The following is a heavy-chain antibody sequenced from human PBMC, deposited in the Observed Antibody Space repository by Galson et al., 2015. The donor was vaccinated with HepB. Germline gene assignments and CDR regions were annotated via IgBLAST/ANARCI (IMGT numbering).Heavy chain of an antibody. CDR2: IYWNDDK. CDR1: GFSLSTSGVG. V-gene: IGHV2-5*01. Sequence: PALGKPTQTLTLTCTFSGFSLSTSGVGVGWIRQPPGKALEWLALIYWNDDKRYSPSLKSRLTITKDTSKNQVVLTMTNMDPVDTATYYCAHSSPTRVDPLVGATREEADSGDAFDIWGQGTMVTVSS. D-gene: IGHD1-26*01. CDR3: AHSSPTRVDPLVGATREEADSGDAFDI. J-gene: IGHJ3*02.